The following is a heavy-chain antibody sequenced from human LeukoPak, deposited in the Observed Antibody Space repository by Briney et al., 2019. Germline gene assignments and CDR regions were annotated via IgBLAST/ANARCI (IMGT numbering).Heavy chain of an antibody. CDR1: GLSISGSSYY. V-gene: IGHV4-39*01. Sequence: SETLSLTCTVSGLSISGSSYYWDWICQPPGKGLEWIGSIYYSGSTFYTPSLKSRVTISVDTSKNQFSLKLTSVTAADTAVYYCATLTGYYPDYWGRGILVTVSS. CDR3: ATLTGYYPDY. J-gene: IGHJ4*02. D-gene: IGHD3-9*01. CDR2: IYYSGST.